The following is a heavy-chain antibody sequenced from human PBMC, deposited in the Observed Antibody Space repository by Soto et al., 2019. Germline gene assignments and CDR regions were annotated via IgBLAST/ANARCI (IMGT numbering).Heavy chain of an antibody. D-gene: IGHD1-1*01. CDR2: INSDGSST. CDR1: GFTFSSYW. J-gene: IGHJ3*02. CDR3: ARASRNAGGAFDI. Sequence: GGSLRLSCAASGFTFSSYWMHWVRQAPGKGLVWVSRINSDGSSTSYADSVKGRFTISRDNAKNTLYLQMNSLRAEDTAVYYCARASRNAGGAFDIWGQGTMVTVS. V-gene: IGHV3-74*01.